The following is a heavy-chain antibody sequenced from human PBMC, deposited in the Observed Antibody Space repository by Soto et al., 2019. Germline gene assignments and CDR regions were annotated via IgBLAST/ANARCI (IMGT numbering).Heavy chain of an antibody. Sequence: EVQVLDSGGGLVQPGGSLRLSCAASGFTFSTYPMSWVRQAPGKGLEWVSIISGSGGNTDYADSVKGRFTMSRDNSKNTVYLQMNSLRAEDPAVYYCAKVPLKYSGSYFDYWGKGTLVTVSS. CDR1: GFTFSTYP. V-gene: IGHV3-23*01. D-gene: IGHD1-26*01. J-gene: IGHJ4*02. CDR2: ISGSGGNT. CDR3: AKVPLKYSGSYFDY.